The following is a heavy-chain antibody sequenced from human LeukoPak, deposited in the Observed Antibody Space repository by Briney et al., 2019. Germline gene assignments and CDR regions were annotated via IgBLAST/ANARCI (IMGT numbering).Heavy chain of an antibody. J-gene: IGHJ4*02. V-gene: IGHV3-7*03. CDR3: AGGRYSGTTYYFDY. Sequence: GGSLRLSCAASGFTFSTSWMSWVRQVPGKGLEWVANIKKDGSETYYVDSVKGRFTISRDNAKNSLYLQMNSLRAEDTAMYYCAGGRYSGTTYYFDYWGQGTLVTVSS. CDR2: IKKDGSET. D-gene: IGHD5-12*01. CDR1: GFTFSTSW.